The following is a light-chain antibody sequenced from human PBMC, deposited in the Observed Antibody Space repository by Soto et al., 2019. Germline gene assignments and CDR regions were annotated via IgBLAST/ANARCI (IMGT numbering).Light chain of an antibody. J-gene: IGKJ2*01. CDR2: AAS. CDR1: QGVSAY. Sequence: DIQMTQSPSSLSASVGDRVTITCRASQGVSAYLLWYQQTQGKAPKLLIYAASSLRSRVPTRFSGSGSGTNFALTISSLQHEDVATYYCQQSYRTPHTFGQGTKLETK. V-gene: IGKV1-39*01. CDR3: QQSYRTPHT.